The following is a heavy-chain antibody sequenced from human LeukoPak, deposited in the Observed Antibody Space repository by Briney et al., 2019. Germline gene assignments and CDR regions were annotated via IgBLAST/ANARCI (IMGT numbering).Heavy chain of an antibody. CDR3: ARGTTVRGVIVSYMDV. D-gene: IGHD3-10*01. Sequence: SETLSLTCAVYGGSFSGYYWSWIRQPPGKGLEWIGEINHSGSTNYNPSLKSRVTMSVDTSKNQFSLKLSSVTAADTAVYYCARGTTVRGVIVSYMDVWGKGTTVTISS. J-gene: IGHJ6*03. CDR2: INHSGST. V-gene: IGHV4-34*01. CDR1: GGSFSGYY.